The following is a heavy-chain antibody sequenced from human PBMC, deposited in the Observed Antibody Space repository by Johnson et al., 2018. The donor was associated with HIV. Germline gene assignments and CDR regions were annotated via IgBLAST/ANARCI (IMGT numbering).Heavy chain of an antibody. Sequence: VQLVESGGGVVQPGGSLRLSCAASGFTFSSYDMHWVRQATGKGLEWVSAIGTAGDTYYAGSVKGRFTISRDHAKNSLYLQMNSLTAGDMAVYYCARGSVFDIWGRGTMVTVSS. V-gene: IGHV3-13*01. CDR2: IGTAGDT. D-gene: IGHD3-3*01. CDR1: GFTFSSYD. J-gene: IGHJ3*02. CDR3: ARGSVFDI.